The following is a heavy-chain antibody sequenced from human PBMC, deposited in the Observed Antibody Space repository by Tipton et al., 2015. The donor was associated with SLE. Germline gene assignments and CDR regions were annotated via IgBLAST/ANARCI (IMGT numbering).Heavy chain of an antibody. V-gene: IGHV4-61*08. D-gene: IGHD3-9*01. Sequence: TLSLTCAVSGASISSGGYSWSWIRQPPGKDLEWIGYLSDSGSTNYNPSLKSRVTISVDTSRNQFSLKLSSVSAADTAVYYCARGSLGRHYDIVTGHTYYYFYYMDVWGKGTTVTVSS. CDR3: ARGSLGRHYDIVTGHTYYYFYYMDV. CDR1: GASISSGGYS. J-gene: IGHJ6*03. CDR2: LSDSGST.